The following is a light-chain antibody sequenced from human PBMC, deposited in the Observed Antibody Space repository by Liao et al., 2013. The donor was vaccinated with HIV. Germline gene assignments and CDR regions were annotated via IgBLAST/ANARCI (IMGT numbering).Light chain of an antibody. J-gene: IGLJ2*01. CDR2: QDA. CDR3: QVWDGITVV. Sequence: SYELTQPPSVSVSPGQTASITCSGDKLGDKYACWYQQKSGQSPVLVIYQDAKRPSGIPERFSGSNSGNTATLTISGTQAMDEADYYCQVWDGITVVFGGGTKLTVL. CDR1: KLGDKY. V-gene: IGLV3-1*01.